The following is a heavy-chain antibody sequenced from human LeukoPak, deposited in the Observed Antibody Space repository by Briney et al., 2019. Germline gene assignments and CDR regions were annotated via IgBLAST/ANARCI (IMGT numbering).Heavy chain of an antibody. CDR3: AKYPLRSPYYFDY. Sequence: PGGSLRLSCAVSGFTLSSYAMSWVRQAPGKGLEWVSGIGGSGGSTYYADSVKGRFTISRDNSKNTLYLQMNSLRAEDTAVYYCAKYPLRSPYYFDYWGQGTLVTVSS. J-gene: IGHJ4*02. CDR1: GFTLSSYA. CDR2: IGGSGGST. V-gene: IGHV3-23*01. D-gene: IGHD4-17*01.